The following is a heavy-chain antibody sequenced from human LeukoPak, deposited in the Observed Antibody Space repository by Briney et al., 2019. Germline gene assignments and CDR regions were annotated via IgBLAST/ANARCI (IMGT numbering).Heavy chain of an antibody. D-gene: IGHD3-10*01. J-gene: IGHJ4*02. CDR2: ISGSGGST. V-gene: IGHV3-23*01. CDR3: AKRGTMVQVVIRRDY. CDR1: GFTFSSYV. Sequence: GGSLRLSCAASGFTFSSYVMSWVRQAPGKGLEWVSAISGSGGSTYYADSVKGRFTISRDNSKNTLYLQMNSLRAEDTAVYYCAKRGTMVQVVIRRDYWGQGTLVTVSS.